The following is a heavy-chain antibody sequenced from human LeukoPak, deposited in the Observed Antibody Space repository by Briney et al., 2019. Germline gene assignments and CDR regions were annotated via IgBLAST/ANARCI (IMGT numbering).Heavy chain of an antibody. J-gene: IGHJ6*02. Sequence: GASVKVSCKASGGTFISYAISWVRQAPGQGLEWMGGIIPIFGTANYAQKFQGRVTITADESTSTAYMELSSLRSEDTAVYYCARSRAYYYGMDVWGQGTTVTVSS. CDR1: GGTFISYA. CDR3: ARSRAYYYGMDV. V-gene: IGHV1-69*13. CDR2: IIPIFGTA.